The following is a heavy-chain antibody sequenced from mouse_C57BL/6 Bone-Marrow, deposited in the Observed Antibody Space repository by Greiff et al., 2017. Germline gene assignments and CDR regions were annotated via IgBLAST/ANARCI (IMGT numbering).Heavy chain of an antibody. V-gene: IGHV1-80*01. Sequence: QVHVKQSGAELVKPGASVKISCKASGYAFSTYSMNWVKQRPGKGLEWIGQIYPGDGDTNYNGKFKGKATLTADKSSSTAYMQLSSLTSDDSAVYCCERFANYDGSGEYYFDYWGQGTTLTVSS. CDR1: GYAFSTYS. CDR3: ERFANYDGSGEYYFDY. J-gene: IGHJ2*01. CDR2: IYPGDGDT. D-gene: IGHD1-1*02.